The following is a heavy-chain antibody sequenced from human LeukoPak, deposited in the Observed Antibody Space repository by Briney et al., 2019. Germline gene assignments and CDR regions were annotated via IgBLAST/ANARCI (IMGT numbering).Heavy chain of an antibody. V-gene: IGHV3-9*01. CDR3: AKSLYVFGRGAMDY. CDR2: ISWNSGSI. CDR1: GFTFDDYA. Sequence: GGSLRLSCAASGFTFDDYAMHWVRQAPGKGLEWVSGISWNSGSIGYADSVKGRFTISRDNAKNSLYLQMNSLRAEDTASYYCAKSLYVFGRGAMDYGGQGPLATAPS. J-gene: IGHJ4*02. D-gene: IGHD3-16*01.